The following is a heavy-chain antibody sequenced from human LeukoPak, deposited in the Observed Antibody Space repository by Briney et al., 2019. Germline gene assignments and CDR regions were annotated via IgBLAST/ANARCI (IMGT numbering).Heavy chain of an antibody. D-gene: IGHD6-19*01. V-gene: IGHV3-30*03. J-gene: IGHJ4*02. CDR1: GFTFSSYG. Sequence: PGGSLRLSCAASGFTFSSYGMHWVRQAPGKGLEWVAVISYDGSNKYYADSVKGRFTISRDNSKNTLYLQMNSLRAEDTAVYYCARDGDGGSGWYYFDYWGQGTLVTVSS. CDR2: ISYDGSNK. CDR3: ARDGDGGSGWYYFDY.